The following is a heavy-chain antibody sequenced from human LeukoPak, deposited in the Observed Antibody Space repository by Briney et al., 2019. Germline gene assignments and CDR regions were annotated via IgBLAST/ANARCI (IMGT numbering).Heavy chain of an antibody. J-gene: IGHJ3*02. D-gene: IGHD3-9*01. CDR2: SNPNSGGT. CDR1: VYTFTGYY. CDR3: ARRRVGLRYFDWPNDAFDI. V-gene: IGHV1-2*02. Sequence: VASVKVSCKASVYTFTGYYMHWVRQAPGQGLEWMGWSNPNSGGTNYAQKFQGRVTMTRDTSISTAYMELSRLRSDDTAVYYCARRRVGLRYFDWPNDAFDIWGQGTMVTVSS.